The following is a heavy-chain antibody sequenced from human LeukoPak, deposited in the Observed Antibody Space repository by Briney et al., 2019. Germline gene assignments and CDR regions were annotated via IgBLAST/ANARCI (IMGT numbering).Heavy chain of an antibody. CDR2: NSGSGGST. D-gene: IGHD5-12*01. CDR1: GFTFSSYA. Sequence: GGSLRLSCAASGFTFSSYAMTWVRQAPSKGLEWVSTNSGSGGSTYYADSVKGRFTISRDNAKNSLYLQMNSLRAEDTAVYYCATLDIVATRAPYYMDVWGKGTTVTVSS. CDR3: ATLDIVATRAPYYMDV. V-gene: IGHV3-23*01. J-gene: IGHJ6*03.